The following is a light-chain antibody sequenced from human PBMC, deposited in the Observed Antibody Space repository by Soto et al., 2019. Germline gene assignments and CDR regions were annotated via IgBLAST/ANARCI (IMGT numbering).Light chain of an antibody. V-gene: IGLV2-14*01. CDR2: DVS. Sequence: QSALTQPASVSGSPGQSITISCTGTNNDVGDYNYVSWYQQYPGKAPKLMIYDVSSRPSGVSGRFAGSKSGNTASLTISGLQPEDEADYYCCSYSTSSALPYVFGSGTK. CDR3: CSYSTSSALPYV. CDR1: NNDVGDYNY. J-gene: IGLJ1*01.